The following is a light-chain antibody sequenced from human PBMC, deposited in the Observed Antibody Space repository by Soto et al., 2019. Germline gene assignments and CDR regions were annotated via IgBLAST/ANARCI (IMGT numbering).Light chain of an antibody. CDR3: QSYDSSLSGYV. CDR1: SSNIGAGYD. V-gene: IGLV1-40*01. J-gene: IGLJ1*01. Sequence: QAVLTQPPSVSGAPGQRVTISCTGSSSNIGAGYDVHWYQQLPGTAPKLLIHGNSNRPSGVPDRFSGSKSVTSASLAITGLQAEDEADYYCQSYDSSLSGYVFGTGTKLTVL. CDR2: GNS.